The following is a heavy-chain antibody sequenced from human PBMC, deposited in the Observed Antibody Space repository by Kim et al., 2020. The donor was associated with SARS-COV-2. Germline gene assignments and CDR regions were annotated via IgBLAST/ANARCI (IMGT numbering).Heavy chain of an antibody. D-gene: IGHD6-13*01. V-gene: IGHV5-51*01. J-gene: IGHJ4*02. Sequence: YSPSFQGQVGISADKSINTAYLQWSSLKASDTAMYFCARHTAAAAYDYWGQGTLVTVSS. CDR3: ARHTAAAAYDY.